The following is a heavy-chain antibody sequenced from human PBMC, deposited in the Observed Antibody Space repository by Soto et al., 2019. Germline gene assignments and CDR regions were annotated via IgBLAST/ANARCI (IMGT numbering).Heavy chain of an antibody. V-gene: IGHV3-30*18. CDR1: GLTLSTYG. CDR2: ISYDGTNK. CDR3: AKFSLWDFVATGGLDY. Sequence: GGSLRVSCTASGLTLSTYGMHWVRQAPGKGLEWVAVISYDGTNKYYADSVKGRFTISRDNSKNTLYLQMHSLRPEDTAVYYCAKFSLWDFVATGGLDYWGPGTLVTVSS. J-gene: IGHJ4*02. D-gene: IGHD5-12*01.